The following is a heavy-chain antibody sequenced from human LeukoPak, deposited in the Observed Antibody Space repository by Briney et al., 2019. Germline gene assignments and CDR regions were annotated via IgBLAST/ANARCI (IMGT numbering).Heavy chain of an antibody. CDR3: ARHRGPTLYNTVYFDC. Sequence: PGRSLRLSCAASGFTFSSYAMHWVRQAPGKGLEWVAVISYDGSNKYYADSVKGRFTISRDNSKNTLYLQMNSLRAEDTAVYYCARHRGPTLYNTVYFDCWGQGTLVTVSS. V-gene: IGHV3-30-3*01. CDR2: ISYDGSNK. J-gene: IGHJ4*02. D-gene: IGHD3-3*01. CDR1: GFTFSSYA.